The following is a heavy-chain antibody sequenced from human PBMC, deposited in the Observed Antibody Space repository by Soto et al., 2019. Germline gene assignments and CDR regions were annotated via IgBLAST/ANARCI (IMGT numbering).Heavy chain of an antibody. CDR2: ISAYNGNT. CDR1: GYTFTSYG. V-gene: IGHV1-18*01. J-gene: IGHJ5*02. D-gene: IGHD3-9*01. Sequence: GASVKVSCKASGYTFTSYGISWVRQAPGQGLEWMGWISAYNGNTNYAQKFQGRVTITADKSTSTAYMELSSLRSEDTAVYYCARDRTYYDILAGSSKNNWFDPWGQGTLVTVSS. CDR3: ARDRTYYDILAGSSKNNWFDP.